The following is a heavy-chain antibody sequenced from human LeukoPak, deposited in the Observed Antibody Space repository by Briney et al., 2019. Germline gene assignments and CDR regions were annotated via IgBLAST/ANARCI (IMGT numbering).Heavy chain of an antibody. CDR2: IRSKGNSYAT. Sequence: PGGSPRLSCAASGFTFSGYAMNWVRQASGKGLEWVGRIRSKGNSYATAYAASVKGRFTISRDDSKNTAYLQMNSLKTEDTAVYYCTSFKFFGGFDYWGQGTLVTVSS. CDR1: GFTFSGYA. D-gene: IGHD2-15*01. J-gene: IGHJ4*02. CDR3: TSFKFFGGFDY. V-gene: IGHV3-73*01.